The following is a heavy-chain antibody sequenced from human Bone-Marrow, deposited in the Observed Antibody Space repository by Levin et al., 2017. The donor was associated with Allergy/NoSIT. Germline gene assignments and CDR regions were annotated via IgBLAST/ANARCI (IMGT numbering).Heavy chain of an antibody. D-gene: IGHD4-17*01. V-gene: IGHV3-30*18. CDR3: AKDITVTMSPDDALDI. CDR1: GFTFSDYG. Sequence: HPGGSLRLSCAASGFTFSDYGMQWVRQAPGKGLEWVAVILSDGSNKYYADSVEGRFTISRDNSKNTLYLQMNSLRTDDTAVYYCAKDITVTMSPDDALDIWGQGTMVTVSS. CDR2: ILSDGSNK. J-gene: IGHJ3*02.